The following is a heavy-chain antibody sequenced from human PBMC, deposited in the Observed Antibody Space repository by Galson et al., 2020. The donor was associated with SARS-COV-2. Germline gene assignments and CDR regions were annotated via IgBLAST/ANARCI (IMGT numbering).Heavy chain of an antibody. Sequence: LHGASKKTSCEASGIGFSYYWMSWVRQAPGRGLERVANITHDGSEKYYVDSVKGRFTLSRDNPKNSLYLQMNNLRVEDTAVYYCARVDCSGGGCYPGNHGGRGTLVTVSA. CDR3: ARVDCSGGGCYPGNH. V-gene: IGHV3-7*03. D-gene: IGHD2-15*01. J-gene: IGHJ4*02. CDR2: ITHDGSEK. CDR1: GIGFSYYW.